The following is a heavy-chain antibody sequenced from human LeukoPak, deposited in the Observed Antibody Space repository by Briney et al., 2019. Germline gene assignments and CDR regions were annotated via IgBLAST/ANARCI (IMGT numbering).Heavy chain of an antibody. Sequence: SETLSLTCPVSGGSISTYYWNWIRQPPGKGLEWIGYIYYSGRTNYNPSLKSRVSISIDTSKNQFSLKLSSVTAADTAFYHRARSDLYGDYPPGNHWGQGTLVAVSS. J-gene: IGHJ5*02. CDR2: IYYSGRT. V-gene: IGHV4-59*01. D-gene: IGHD4-17*01. CDR1: GGSISTYY. CDR3: ARSDLYGDYPPGNH.